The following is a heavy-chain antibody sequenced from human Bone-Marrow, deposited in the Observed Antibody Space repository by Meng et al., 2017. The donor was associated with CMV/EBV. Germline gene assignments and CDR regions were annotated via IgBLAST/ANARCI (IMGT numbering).Heavy chain of an antibody. V-gene: IGHV1-18*01. J-gene: IGHJ6*02. CDR3: ARGGAGGYDFWSGYLFYYGMDV. Sequence: ASVKDSCKASGYTFTSYGISWVRQAPGQGLEWMGWISAYNGNTNYAQKLQGRVTMTTDTSTSTAYMELRSLRSDDTAVYYCARGGAGGYDFWSGYLFYYGMDVWGQGPTVTFYS. CDR1: GYTFTSYG. D-gene: IGHD3-3*01. CDR2: ISAYNGNT.